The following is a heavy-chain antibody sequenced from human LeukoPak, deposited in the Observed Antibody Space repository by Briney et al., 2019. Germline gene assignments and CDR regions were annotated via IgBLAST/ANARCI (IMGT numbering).Heavy chain of an antibody. CDR3: AREGFDSSGWYGGVY. CDR2: ISSSSSTI. Sequence: GGSLRLSCAASGFTFSSYSMNWVRQAPGKGLEWVSYISSSSSTIYYADSVKGRFTISRDNAKNSLYLQMNSLRAEDTAVYYCAREGFDSSGWYGGVYWGQGTLVTVSS. V-gene: IGHV3-48*01. D-gene: IGHD6-13*01. J-gene: IGHJ4*02. CDR1: GFTFSSYS.